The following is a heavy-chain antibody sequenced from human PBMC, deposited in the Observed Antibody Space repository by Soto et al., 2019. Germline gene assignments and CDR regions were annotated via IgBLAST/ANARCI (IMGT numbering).Heavy chain of an antibody. Sequence: ASVKVSCKASGGTFSSYAISWVRQAPGQGLEWMGGIIPIFGTANYAQKFQGRVTITADESTSTAYMELSSLRSEDTAVYYCAAPPTYGDSPTFDYWGQGTLVTVSS. J-gene: IGHJ4*02. CDR3: AAPPTYGDSPTFDY. D-gene: IGHD4-17*01. CDR1: GGTFSSYA. V-gene: IGHV1-69*13. CDR2: IIPIFGTA.